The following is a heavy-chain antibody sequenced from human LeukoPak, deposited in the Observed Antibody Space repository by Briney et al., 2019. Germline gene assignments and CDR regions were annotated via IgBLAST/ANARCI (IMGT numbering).Heavy chain of an antibody. V-gene: IGHV3-30*02. CDR2: IRYDGSNK. CDR3: ASDIVVVPAALTDY. J-gene: IGHJ4*02. D-gene: IGHD2-2*01. CDR1: GFTFSSYG. Sequence: GGSLRLSCAASGFTFSSYGMHWVRQAPGKGLEWVAFIRYDGSNKYYADSVKGRFTISRDNSKNTLYLQMNSLRAEDTAVYYCASDIVVVPAALTDYWGQGTLVTVSS.